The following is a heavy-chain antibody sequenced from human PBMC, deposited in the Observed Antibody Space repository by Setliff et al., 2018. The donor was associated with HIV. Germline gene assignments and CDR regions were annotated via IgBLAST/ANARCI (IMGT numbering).Heavy chain of an antibody. CDR2: IKEDGREK. CDR3: SQTYNLALHY. Sequence: PGGSLRLSCAASGFSFSNSWMTWVRQAPGKGLEWVATIKEDGREKDYVGSVKGRFTISRDNAKRSLYLQMNRLKTDDTAFYYGSQTYNLALHYWGQGTLVTVSS. CDR1: GFSFSNSW. D-gene: IGHD3-10*01. J-gene: IGHJ4*02. V-gene: IGHV3-7*01.